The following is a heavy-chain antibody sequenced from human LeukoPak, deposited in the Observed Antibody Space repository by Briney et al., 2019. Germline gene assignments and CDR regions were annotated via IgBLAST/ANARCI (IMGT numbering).Heavy chain of an antibody. CDR1: GDAITSDKYY. Sequence: SETLSLTCTVSGDAITSDKYYWGWIRQPPGKGLEWIGNIHHSGSTYYSPSLKSRVTISVDTSKNQFSLKLSSVTAADTAVYYCARVRHYYDSSGYYDPLLPIYYFDYWGQGTLVTVSS. D-gene: IGHD3-22*01. V-gene: IGHV4-39*01. CDR2: IHHSGST. CDR3: ARVRHYYDSSGYYDPLLPIYYFDY. J-gene: IGHJ4*02.